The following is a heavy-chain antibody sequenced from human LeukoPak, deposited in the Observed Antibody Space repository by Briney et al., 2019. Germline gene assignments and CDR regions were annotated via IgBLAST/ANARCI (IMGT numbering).Heavy chain of an antibody. J-gene: IGHJ4*02. CDR3: AAYCSSTSCYKGGNYLDY. D-gene: IGHD2-2*02. Sequence: SETLSLTCTVSGGSISSSSYYWGWIRQPPGKGLEWIRSIYYSGSTYYNPSLKSRVTISVDTSKNQFSLKLSSVTAADTAVYYCAAYCSSTSCYKGGNYLDYWGQGALVTVSS. V-gene: IGHV4-39*07. CDR1: GGSISSSSYY. CDR2: IYYSGST.